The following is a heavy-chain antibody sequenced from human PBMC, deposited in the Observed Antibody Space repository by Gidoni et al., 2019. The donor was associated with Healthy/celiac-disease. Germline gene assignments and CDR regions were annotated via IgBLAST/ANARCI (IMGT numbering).Heavy chain of an antibody. Sequence: GKGLEWMGGFDPEDGETIYAQKFQGRVTMTEDTSTDTAYMELSSLRSEDTAVYYCATDLTRVLLRWDYWGQGTLVTVSS. D-gene: IGHD3-22*01. CDR2: FDPEDGET. V-gene: IGHV1-24*01. CDR3: ATDLTRVLLRWDY. J-gene: IGHJ4*02.